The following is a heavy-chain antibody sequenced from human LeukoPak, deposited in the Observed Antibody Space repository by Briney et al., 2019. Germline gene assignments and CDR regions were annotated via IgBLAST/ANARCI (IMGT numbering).Heavy chain of an antibody. J-gene: IGHJ4*02. CDR1: GGSISTSNYY. CDR2: IFYSGST. V-gene: IGHV4-39*07. Sequence: SETLSLTCTVSGGSISTSNYYWGWIRQPPGTGLEWIGNIFYSGSTYYSPSLRSRVTISLDTSKNQFSLKLSSVTAADTAVYYCARAPYYDSSGYYQFDYWGQGTLVTVSS. D-gene: IGHD3-22*01. CDR3: ARAPYYDSSGYYQFDY.